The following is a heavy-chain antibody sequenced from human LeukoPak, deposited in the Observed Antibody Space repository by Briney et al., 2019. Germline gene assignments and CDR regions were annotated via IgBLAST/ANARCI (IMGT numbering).Heavy chain of an antibody. D-gene: IGHD3-3*01. CDR3: ASGTYYDFWSGYRLDY. J-gene: IGHJ4*02. CDR1: GGTFTSYT. Sequence: SVKVSCKASGGTFTSYTISWVRQPPGQGLEWMGRIIPILGIANYAQKFQDRVTITADKSTSTAYMELSSLRSEDTAVYYCASGTYYDFWSGYRLDYWGQGTLVTVSS. CDR2: IIPILGIA. V-gene: IGHV1-69*02.